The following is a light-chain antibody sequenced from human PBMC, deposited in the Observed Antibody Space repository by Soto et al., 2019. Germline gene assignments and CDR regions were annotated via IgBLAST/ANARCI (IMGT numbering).Light chain of an antibody. J-gene: IGLJ1*01. Sequence: QSALTQPASVSGSPGQSITISCTGGSSDIGGYNYVSWFQQHPGKAPKLMIYEVTNRPSGVSNRFSGSKSGNTASLTVSGLQAEDEADYYCSSYAGSNNFEVFGTGTKLTVL. V-gene: IGLV2-14*01. CDR2: EVT. CDR1: SSDIGGYNY. CDR3: SSYAGSNNFEV.